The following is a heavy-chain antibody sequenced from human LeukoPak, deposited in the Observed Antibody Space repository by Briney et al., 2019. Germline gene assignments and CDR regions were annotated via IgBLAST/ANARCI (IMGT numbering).Heavy chain of an antibody. Sequence: SETLSLTCTVSGGSISSYYWSWIRQPPGKGLEWIGYIYYSGSTNYNPSLKSRVTISVDTSKNQFSLKLSSVTAADTAVYYCARLKGIAVAALNYYYGMDVWGQGTTVTVSS. CDR2: IYYSGST. V-gene: IGHV4-59*08. CDR3: ARLKGIAVAALNYYYGMDV. D-gene: IGHD6-19*01. J-gene: IGHJ6*02. CDR1: GGSISSYY.